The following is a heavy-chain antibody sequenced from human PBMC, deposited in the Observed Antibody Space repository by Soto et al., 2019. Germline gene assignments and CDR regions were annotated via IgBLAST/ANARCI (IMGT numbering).Heavy chain of an antibody. CDR2: IKKDGSEK. CDR1: GFSFSSYW. V-gene: IGHV3-7*04. Sequence: GGSLRLSCAASGFSFSSYWMGWVRQVPGKGLGWVANIKKDGSEKYYVDSVKGRFTISRDNAKNSLYLQMNSLRAEDTAVYYCARDLFSSSKSISDYLGQGNLVTGS. J-gene: IGHJ4*02. D-gene: IGHD2-21*01. CDR3: ARDLFSSSKSISDY.